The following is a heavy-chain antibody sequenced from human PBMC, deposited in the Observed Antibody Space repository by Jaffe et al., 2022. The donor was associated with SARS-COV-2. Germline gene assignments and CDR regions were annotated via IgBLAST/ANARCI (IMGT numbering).Heavy chain of an antibody. CDR1: GFTFSNAW. Sequence: EVQLVESGGGLVKPGGSLRLSCAASGFTFSNAWMSWVRQAPGKGLEWVGRIKSKTDGGTTDYAAPVKGRFTISRDDSKNTLYLQMNSLKTEDTAVYYCTAEYRGNWFDPWGQGTLVTVSS. D-gene: IGHD1-1*01. CDR2: IKSKTDGGTT. CDR3: TAEYRGNWFDP. J-gene: IGHJ5*02. V-gene: IGHV3-15*01.